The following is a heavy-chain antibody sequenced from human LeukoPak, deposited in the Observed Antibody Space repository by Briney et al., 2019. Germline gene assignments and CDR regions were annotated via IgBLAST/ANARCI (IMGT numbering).Heavy chain of an antibody. Sequence: SETLSLTCTVSGDSINSLDLWSWVRQPPGKGLEWIGEMYLSGTTHSNPSVKSRVTISVDTSKNQFSLKLSSVTAADTAVYYCASMVRGVINDAYFDYWGQGTLVTVSS. CDR2: MYLSGTT. CDR1: GDSINSLDL. CDR3: ASMVRGVINDAYFDY. J-gene: IGHJ4*02. D-gene: IGHD3-10*01. V-gene: IGHV4-4*02.